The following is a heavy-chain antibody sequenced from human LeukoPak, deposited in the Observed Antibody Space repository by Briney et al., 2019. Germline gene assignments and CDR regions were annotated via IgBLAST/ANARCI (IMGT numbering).Heavy chain of an antibody. J-gene: IGHJ4*02. CDR2: TYYRSKWRN. CDR3: ARLENWVFDY. Sequence: SQTLSLTCAISGDSVSSNSAAWNWIRQSPSRGLEWLGRTYYRSKWRNDYAVSVKSRITVNPDTPKNQFSLQLFSVTPEDTAVYHCARLENWVFDYWGQGTLVTVSS. CDR1: GDSVSSNSAA. D-gene: IGHD7-27*01. V-gene: IGHV6-1*01.